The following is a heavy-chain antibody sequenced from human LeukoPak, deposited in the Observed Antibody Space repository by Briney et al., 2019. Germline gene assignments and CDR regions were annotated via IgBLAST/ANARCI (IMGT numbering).Heavy chain of an antibody. D-gene: IGHD5-18*01. V-gene: IGHV3-21*01. CDR3: ARVEKAMVYYYYYYMDV. Sequence: PGGSLRLSCAASGFTFSSYSMNWVRQAPGKGLEWVSSISSSSSYIYYADSVKGRFTISRDNAKNSLYLQMNSLRAEDTAVYYCARVEKAMVYYYYYYMDVWGKGTTVTISS. J-gene: IGHJ6*03. CDR2: ISSSSSYI. CDR1: GFTFSSYS.